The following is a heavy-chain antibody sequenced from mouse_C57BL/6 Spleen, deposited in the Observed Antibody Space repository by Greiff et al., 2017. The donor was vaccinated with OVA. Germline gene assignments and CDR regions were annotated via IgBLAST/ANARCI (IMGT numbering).Heavy chain of an antibody. V-gene: IGHV1-64*01. CDR2: IHPNSGST. D-gene: IGHD2-4*01. CDR1: GYTFTSYW. J-gene: IGHJ3*01. Sequence: QVQLKQSGAELVKPGASVKLSCKASGYTFTSYWMHWVKQRPGQGLEWIGMIHPNSGSTNYNEKFKSKATLTVDKSSSTAYMQLSSLTSEDSAVYYCARSHYDYDGGFAYWGQGTLVTVSA. CDR3: ARSHYDYDGGFAY.